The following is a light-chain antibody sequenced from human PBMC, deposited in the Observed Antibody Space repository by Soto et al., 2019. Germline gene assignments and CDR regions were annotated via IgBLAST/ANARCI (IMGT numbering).Light chain of an antibody. V-gene: IGLV2-11*01. CDR1: SSDVGDYNY. Sequence: QSALTQPRSVSGSPGQSVTISCTGTSSDVGDYNYVSWYQQHPGKAPKFIIYEVSKRPSGDPDRFSGSKSGNTASLTISGLQAEDEADYYCCSYAGTYTVVFGGGTKVTVL. CDR2: EVS. CDR3: CSYAGTYTVV. J-gene: IGLJ2*01.